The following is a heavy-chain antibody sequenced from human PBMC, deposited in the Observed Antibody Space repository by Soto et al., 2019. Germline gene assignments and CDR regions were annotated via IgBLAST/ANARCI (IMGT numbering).Heavy chain of an antibody. Sequence: QVQLVQSGAEVKKPGSSVKVSCKASGGTFSSYAISWVRQAPGQGLEWMGGIIPIFGTANYAQKFQGRVPITADESTSTAYMELSSLRSEDTAVYYCAREGPTIFGVVRPRYFDYWGQGTLVTVSS. J-gene: IGHJ4*02. CDR3: AREGPTIFGVVRPRYFDY. V-gene: IGHV1-69*01. CDR1: GGTFSSYA. CDR2: IIPIFGTA. D-gene: IGHD3-3*01.